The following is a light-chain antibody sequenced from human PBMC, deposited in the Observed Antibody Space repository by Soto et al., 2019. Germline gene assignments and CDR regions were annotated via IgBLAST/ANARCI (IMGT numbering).Light chain of an antibody. Sequence: QSVLTQSPSASASLGASVKLTCTLSSGHSNYAIAWHQQQSEKGPRYLMKLNSDGSHSKGAGIPDRFSGSSSGAERYLTISSLQSEDEADYYCQTWGSGIVLFGGGTKLTVL. CDR1: SGHSNYA. CDR2: LNSDGSH. J-gene: IGLJ2*01. CDR3: QTWGSGIVL. V-gene: IGLV4-69*01.